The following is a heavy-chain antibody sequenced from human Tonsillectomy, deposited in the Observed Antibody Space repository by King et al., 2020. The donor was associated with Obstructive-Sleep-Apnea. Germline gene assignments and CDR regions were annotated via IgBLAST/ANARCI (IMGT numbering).Heavy chain of an antibody. CDR3: ARGGDYGDKEGGVEI. J-gene: IGHJ3*02. Sequence: VQLQQSGPGLVKPSQTLSVTCAISGDSVSSNSIAWNWIRQSPSRGLEWLGRTYYRSKWYNDYAVSVKSRITINPDTSKNQFSLQLNSVTPEDTAVYYWARGGDYGDKEGGVEIWGQGTKVTVSA. CDR1: GDSVSSNSIA. CDR2: TYYRSKWYN. V-gene: IGHV6-1*01. D-gene: IGHD4-17*01.